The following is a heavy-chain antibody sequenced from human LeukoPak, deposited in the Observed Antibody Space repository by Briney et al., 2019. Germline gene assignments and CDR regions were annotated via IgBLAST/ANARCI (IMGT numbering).Heavy chain of an antibody. Sequence: GESLKISCKGSGYSFTSYWIGWVRQMPGKGLEWMGIIYPGDSDTRYSPSFQGQVTISADKSISTAYLQWSSLKASDTAMYYCARHFWRSEGGDNGDYWGQGTLVTVSS. D-gene: IGHD3-3*01. CDR3: ARHFWRSEGGDNGDY. J-gene: IGHJ4*02. CDR2: IYPGDSDT. CDR1: GYSFTSYW. V-gene: IGHV5-51*01.